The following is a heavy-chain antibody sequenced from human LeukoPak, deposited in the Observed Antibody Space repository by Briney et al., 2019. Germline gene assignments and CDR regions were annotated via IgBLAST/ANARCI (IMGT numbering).Heavy chain of an antibody. J-gene: IGHJ4*02. V-gene: IGHV3-30-3*01. D-gene: IGHD1-1*01. CDR3: ARSVKLVRCFDY. CDR1: GFTFSSYP. Sequence: PGRSLRLSCAASGFTFSSYPMHWVRQAPAKGLEWVAVISYDGSNKYYADSVKGRFTISRDNSKNTLYLQMNSLRAEDTAMYYCARSVKLVRCFDYWGQGTLVTVSS. CDR2: ISYDGSNK.